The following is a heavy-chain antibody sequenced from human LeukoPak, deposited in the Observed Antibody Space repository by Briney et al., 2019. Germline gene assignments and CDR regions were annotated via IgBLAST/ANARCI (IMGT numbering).Heavy chain of an antibody. CDR1: GFTFSNYA. CDR2: IWYDGSNK. D-gene: IGHD6-13*01. V-gene: IGHV3-33*01. Sequence: GGSLRLSCAASGFTFSNYAMHWVRQAPGKGLEWVAVIWYDGSNKYYADSVKGRFTISRDNSKNTLYLQMNSLRAEDTAVYYCARDSIAAAGTNLDYWGQGTLVTVSS. CDR3: ARDSIAAAGTNLDY. J-gene: IGHJ4*02.